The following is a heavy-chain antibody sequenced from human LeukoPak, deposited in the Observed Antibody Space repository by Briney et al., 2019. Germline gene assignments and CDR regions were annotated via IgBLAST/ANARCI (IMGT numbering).Heavy chain of an antibody. Sequence: PSETLSLTCTVSGDSISTSNSYWGWIRQPPGKGPEWIGSIYYSGNTYYNASLKSRVTISVDTSKNQFSLKLSSVTAADTAVYYCARHPVTTVVYWYFDLWGRGALVTVSS. CDR2: IYYSGNT. CDR3: ARHPVTTVVYWYFDL. D-gene: IGHD4-23*01. CDR1: GDSISTSNSY. J-gene: IGHJ2*01. V-gene: IGHV4-39*01.